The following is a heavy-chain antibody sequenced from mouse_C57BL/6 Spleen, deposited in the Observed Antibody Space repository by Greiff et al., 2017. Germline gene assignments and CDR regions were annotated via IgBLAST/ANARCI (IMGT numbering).Heavy chain of an antibody. CDR2: ISDGGSYT. CDR1: GFTFSSYA. Sequence: EVHLVESGGGLVKPGGSLKLSCAASGFTFSSYAMSWVRQTPEKRLEWVATISDGGSYTYYPDNVKGRFTISRDNAKNNLYLQMSQLKAEDTAMYYCARAAYGYDVWFAYGGQGTLVTVSA. J-gene: IGHJ3*01. V-gene: IGHV5-4*01. CDR3: ARAAYGYDVWFAY. D-gene: IGHD2-2*01.